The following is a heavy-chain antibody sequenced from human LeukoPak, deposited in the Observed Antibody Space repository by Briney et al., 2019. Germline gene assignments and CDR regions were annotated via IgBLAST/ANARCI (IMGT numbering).Heavy chain of an antibody. Sequence: GGSLRLSCAAPGFTFSNYAMSWVRQAPGKGLEWVANIKQDGSEKYYVDSVKGRFTISRDNSKNTLYLQMNSLRAEDTAVYYCAKDLDYFDYWGQGTLVTVSS. CDR3: AKDLDYFDY. J-gene: IGHJ4*02. CDR2: IKQDGSEK. CDR1: GFTFSNYA. V-gene: IGHV3-7*03.